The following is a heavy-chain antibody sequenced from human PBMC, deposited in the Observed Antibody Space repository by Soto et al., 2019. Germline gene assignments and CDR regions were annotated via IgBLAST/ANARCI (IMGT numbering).Heavy chain of an antibody. CDR2: IYTSGST. CDR1: GGSIRSYY. V-gene: IGHV4-4*07. Sequence: SETLSLTCNVSGGSIRSYYWSWVRQPAGKALEWIGRIYTSGSTNYNPSLRSRVSISVDTSKSQFSLTVTSVTAADTAVYYCAREGASGFGMDVWGQGTTVTVSS. D-gene: IGHD1-26*01. J-gene: IGHJ6*02. CDR3: AREGASGFGMDV.